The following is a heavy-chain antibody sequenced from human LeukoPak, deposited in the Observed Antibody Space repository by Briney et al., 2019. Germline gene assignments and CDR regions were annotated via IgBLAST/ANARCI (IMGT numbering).Heavy chain of an antibody. CDR3: ARLRRNSDKSGFYYYYDY. V-gene: IGHV3-21*06. J-gene: IGHJ4*02. D-gene: IGHD3-22*01. CDR2: INTVASYI. Sequence: GGSLRLSCAASGLTFSSFSFNWVRQGPGKGPEWVSSINTVASYIYYADSVKGRFTISRDNAKNSLYPQMNSLRAEDTGVYYCARLRRNSDKSGFYYYYDYWGQGTLVTVSS. CDR1: GLTFSSFS.